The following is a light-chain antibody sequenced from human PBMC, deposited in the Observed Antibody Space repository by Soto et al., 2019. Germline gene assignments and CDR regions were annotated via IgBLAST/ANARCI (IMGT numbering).Light chain of an antibody. V-gene: IGKV3-11*01. CDR2: DAS. CDR3: QQRSNWPPYT. J-gene: IGKJ2*01. Sequence: EIVLTQSPATLSLSPGERATLSCRASQSVSSYLAWYQQKPGQAPRLLIYDASTRATGIPARFSGSGSGTDFSLTISSLEPEDVAVYYCQQRSNWPPYTFGQGTKLEIK. CDR1: QSVSSY.